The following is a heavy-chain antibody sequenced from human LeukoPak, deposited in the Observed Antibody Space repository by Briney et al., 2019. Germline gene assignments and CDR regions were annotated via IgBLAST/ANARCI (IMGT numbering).Heavy chain of an antibody. CDR3: ARARYSSNVDY. CDR2: IYYSRST. V-gene: IGHV4-59*02. D-gene: IGHD6-13*01. J-gene: IGHJ4*02. Sequence: SETLSLTCSVCGGSVSSYDWSWIRQPQGKGLEWIGYIYYSRSTNYNPSLKSRVTISVDTSKNQFSLKLSSVTAADTAVYYCARARYSSNVDYWGQGTLVTVSS. CDR1: GGSVSSYD.